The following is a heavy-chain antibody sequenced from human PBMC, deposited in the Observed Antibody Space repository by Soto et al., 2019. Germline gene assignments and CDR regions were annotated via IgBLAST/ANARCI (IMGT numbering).Heavy chain of an antibody. J-gene: IGHJ6*02. Sequence: TSVTLSVTSTVSGGSISSSSYYRVCNRQPPGKGLEWIGSIYYSGSTYYNPSLKSRVTISVDTSKNQFSLKLSSVTAADTAVYYCARAARPNYYYYDLMDVWGQGTTVT. CDR3: ARAARPNYYYYDLMDV. CDR1: GGSISSSSYY. D-gene: IGHD6-6*01. CDR2: IYYSGST. V-gene: IGHV4-39*01.